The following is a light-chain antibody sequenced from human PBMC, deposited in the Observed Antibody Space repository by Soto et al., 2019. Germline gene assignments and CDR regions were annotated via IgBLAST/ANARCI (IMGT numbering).Light chain of an antibody. V-gene: IGKV3-15*01. CDR3: QQYDNWLPT. CDR1: QSIKSN. Sequence: EIVMTQSPATLSVSPGERATLSCRAAQSIKSNLAWYQRKPGQAPRLLIYGASTRATGVPGRVSGSGSGTEFTLTISSLQSEDFAVYYCQQYDNWLPTFGQGTRLEIK. CDR2: GAS. J-gene: IGKJ5*01.